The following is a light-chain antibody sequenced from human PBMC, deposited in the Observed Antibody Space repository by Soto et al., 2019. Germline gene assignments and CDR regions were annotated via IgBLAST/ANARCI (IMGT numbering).Light chain of an antibody. CDR2: GAS. V-gene: IGKV3-20*01. CDR1: QSVISN. CDR3: KQYGSSGT. J-gene: IGKJ1*01. Sequence: EIVMTQSPATMSVSPGERDTLSCRASQSVISNLAWYQQKPGQAPRLLIYGASNRATGIQDRFSGSGSGTDSTLTIRRLEPEDFAVYYCKQYGSSGTFGQGTKVDIK.